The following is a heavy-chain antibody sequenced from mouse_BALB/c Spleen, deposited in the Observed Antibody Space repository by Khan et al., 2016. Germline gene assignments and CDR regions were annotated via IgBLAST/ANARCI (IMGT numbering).Heavy chain of an antibody. J-gene: IGHJ1*01. CDR1: GYTFTNYG. CDR2: INTYSGES. CDR3: DSCRYYYGSSRYFDG. Sequence: QIQLVQSGPELKKPGKTVKISCKASGYTFTNYGMNWVKQAPGKGLKWMGWINTYSGESTYADDFKGRFAFSLETSANTAYLQINNLKNEDTATYFCDSCRYYYGSSRYFDGWGAGTTVTVSS. V-gene: IGHV9-3-1*01. D-gene: IGHD1-1*01.